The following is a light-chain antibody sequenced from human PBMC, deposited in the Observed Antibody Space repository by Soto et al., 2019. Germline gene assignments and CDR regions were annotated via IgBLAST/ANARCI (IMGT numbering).Light chain of an antibody. CDR1: QGISNY. CDR2: AAS. V-gene: IGKV1-27*01. Sequence: DIQMTQSPSSLSASVGDRVTITCRASQGISNYFAWYQQKPGKVPKLLIYAASTLQSGVPSRFSGSGSGTDFTLTISSLQPEDVATYYCQKYNSAPRITFGPGTKVDIK. J-gene: IGKJ3*01. CDR3: QKYNSAPRIT.